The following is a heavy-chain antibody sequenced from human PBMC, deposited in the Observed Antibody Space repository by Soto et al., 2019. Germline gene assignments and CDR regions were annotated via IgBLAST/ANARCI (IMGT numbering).Heavy chain of an antibody. CDR1: GGSLIDDY. Sequence: QVQLQESGPGLVKPLETVSLISTVSGGSLIDDYWNWIRQPPGKGLEWIGYVYSSGSTNYNPSLKSLVTISVDRSKNQFSLKLSSVTAADTAVYYCARGNDWKSSTFDIWGHGTMVSVSS. V-gene: IGHV4-59*01. J-gene: IGHJ3*02. CDR3: ARGNDWKSSTFDI. D-gene: IGHD2-21*01. CDR2: VYSSGST.